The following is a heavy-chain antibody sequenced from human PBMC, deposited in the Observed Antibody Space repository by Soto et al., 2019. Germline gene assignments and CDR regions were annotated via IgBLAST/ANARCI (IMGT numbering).Heavy chain of an antibody. D-gene: IGHD4-17*01. J-gene: IGHJ6*02. V-gene: IGHV3-15*01. CDR3: TLHDYGDYGPYYYYYYGMDV. CDR2: IKSKTDGGTT. CDR1: GFTFSNAW. Sequence: GGSLRLSCAASGFTFSNAWMSWVRQAPGKGLEWVGRIKSKTDGGTTDYAAPVKGRFTISRDDSKNTLYLQMNSLKTEDTAVYYCTLHDYGDYGPYYYYYYGMDVWGHGTTVTVSS.